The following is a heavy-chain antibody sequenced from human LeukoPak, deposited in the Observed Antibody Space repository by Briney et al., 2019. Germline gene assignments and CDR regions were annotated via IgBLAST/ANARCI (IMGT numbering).Heavy chain of an antibody. V-gene: IGHV1-2*02. D-gene: IGHD6-19*01. CDR2: INPNSGGT. Sequence: ASVKVSFKASGYTFTGYYMHWVRQAPGQGLEWMGGINPNSGGTNYAQRFQGRVTMTRDTSISTAYMELSRLRSDDTAVYYCARGAVAALGWFDPWGQGTLVTVSS. CDR3: ARGAVAALGWFDP. CDR1: GYTFTGYY. J-gene: IGHJ5*02.